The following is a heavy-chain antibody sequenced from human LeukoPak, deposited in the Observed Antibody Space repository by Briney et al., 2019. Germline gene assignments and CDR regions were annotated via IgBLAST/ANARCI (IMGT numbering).Heavy chain of an antibody. V-gene: IGHV3-21*01. Sequence: MTGGSLRLSCAASGFTFSSYSMNWVRQAPGKGLEWVSSISSSSSYIYYADSVKGRFTISRDNAKNSLYLQMNSLRAEDTAVYYCARDPYSSSWYGTLGYWGQGTLVTVSS. CDR1: GFTFSSYS. J-gene: IGHJ4*02. CDR3: ARDPYSSSWYGTLGY. D-gene: IGHD6-13*01. CDR2: ISSSSSYI.